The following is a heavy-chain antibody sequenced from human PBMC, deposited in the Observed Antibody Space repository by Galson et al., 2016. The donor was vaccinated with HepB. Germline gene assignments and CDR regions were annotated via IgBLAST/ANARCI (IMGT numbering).Heavy chain of an antibody. J-gene: IGHJ4*02. D-gene: IGHD3-10*01. V-gene: IGHV3-49*03. Sequence: SLRLSCAASGFTFGDYAMSWFRQAPGKGLEWVGFIRSKAYGGTTEYAASVKGRFTISRDDSKSIAYLQMNSLRAEDTAVYYCARVRGYYGSGTYLYKFDLWGQGTLVTVSS. CDR3: ARVRGYYGSGTYLYKFDL. CDR2: IRSKAYGGTT. CDR1: GFTFGDYA.